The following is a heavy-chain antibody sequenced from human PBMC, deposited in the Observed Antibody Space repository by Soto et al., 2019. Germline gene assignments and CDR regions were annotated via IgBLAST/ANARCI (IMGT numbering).Heavy chain of an antibody. Sequence: ASVKVSCKPSGYTFTSYGISWVRQAPGQGLEWMGWISAYNGNTNYAQKLQGRVTMTTDTSTSTAYVELRSLRSDDTAVYYCARETIEAWFDPWGQGTLVTVSS. CDR3: ARETIEAWFDP. CDR2: ISAYNGNT. J-gene: IGHJ5*02. CDR1: GYTFTSYG. V-gene: IGHV1-18*01.